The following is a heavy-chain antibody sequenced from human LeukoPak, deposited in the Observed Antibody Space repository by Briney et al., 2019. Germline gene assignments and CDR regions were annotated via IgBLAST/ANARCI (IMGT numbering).Heavy chain of an antibody. V-gene: IGHV4-38-2*01. CDR3: ARYYYDSSGYYWGNFDY. D-gene: IGHD3-22*01. CDR2: IYHSRST. Sequence: SETLSLTCAVSGYSISSGYYWGWIRPPPGKGLEWIGNIYHSRSTYYNPSLKSRVTISVDTSKNQFSLKLSSVTAEDTAVYYCARYYYDSSGYYWGNFDYWGQGTLVTVSS. CDR1: GYSISSGYY. J-gene: IGHJ4*02.